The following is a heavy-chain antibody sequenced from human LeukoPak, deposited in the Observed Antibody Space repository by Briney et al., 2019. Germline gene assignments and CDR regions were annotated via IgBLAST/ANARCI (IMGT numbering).Heavy chain of an antibody. CDR1: GFTFSSYW. J-gene: IGHJ6*02. D-gene: IGHD2-2*01. V-gene: IGHV3-23*01. CDR3: AREQVVVGRGYYGMDV. Sequence: GPLRLSCAASGFTFSSYWMSWVRQAPGKGLEWVSGISWNSGSIGYADSVKGRFTISRDNSKNTLYLQMNSLRVDDTAVYYCAREQVVVGRGYYGMDVWGQGTTVTVSS. CDR2: ISWNSGSI.